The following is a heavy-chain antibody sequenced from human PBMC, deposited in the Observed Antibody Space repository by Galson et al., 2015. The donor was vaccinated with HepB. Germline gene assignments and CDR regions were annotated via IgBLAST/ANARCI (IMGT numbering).Heavy chain of an antibody. CDR1: GGSVSSGSYY. J-gene: IGHJ3*02. CDR2: IYYSGST. Sequence: ETLSLTCTVSGGSVSSGSYYWSWIRQPPGKGLEWIGFIYYSGSTNYNPSLKSRVTISVDTSKNQFSLKLSSVTAADTAVYYCVVRGWYLSEDAFDIWGQGTMVTVSS. CDR3: VVRGWYLSEDAFDI. V-gene: IGHV4-61*01. D-gene: IGHD6-19*01.